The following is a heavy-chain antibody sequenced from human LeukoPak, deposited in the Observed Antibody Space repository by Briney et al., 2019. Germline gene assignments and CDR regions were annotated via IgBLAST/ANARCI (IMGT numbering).Heavy chain of an antibody. D-gene: IGHD2-2*01. CDR3: ARGPRSPAAIANWFDP. Sequence: ASVKVSCKASGYTFTSYDINWVRQATGQGLEWMGWMNPNSGNTGYAQKFQGRATITRNTSISTAYMELSSLRSEDTAVYYCARGPRSPAAIANWFDPWGQGTLVTVSS. CDR2: MNPNSGNT. J-gene: IGHJ5*02. CDR1: GYTFTSYD. V-gene: IGHV1-8*03.